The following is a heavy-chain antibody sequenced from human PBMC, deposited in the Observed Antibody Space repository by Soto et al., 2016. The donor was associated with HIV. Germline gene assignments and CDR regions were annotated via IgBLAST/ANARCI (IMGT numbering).Heavy chain of an antibody. CDR3: TTDRWGHY. D-gene: IGHD3-16*01. V-gene: IGHV3-23*01. CDR2: ISGSGGNT. CDR1: GFTFSSYA. J-gene: IGHJ4*02. Sequence: EVQLLESGGGLVQPGGSLRPSCVASGFTFSSYAMSWVRQAPGKGLEWVSSISGSGGNTYYADSVKGRFTISRDNSENTLYLQMNSLRVEDTAVYYCTTDRWGHYWGQGTLVTVSS.